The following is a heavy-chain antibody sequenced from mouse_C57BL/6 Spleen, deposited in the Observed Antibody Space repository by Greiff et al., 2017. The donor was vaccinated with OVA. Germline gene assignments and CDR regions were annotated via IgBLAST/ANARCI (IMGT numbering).Heavy chain of an antibody. Sequence: EVQGVESGGGLVKPGGSLKLSCAASGFTFSSYAMSWVRQTPEKRLEWVATISDGGSYTYYPDNVKGRFTISRDNAKNNLYLQMSHLKSEDTAMYYCAIDRGTDYWGQGTTLTVSS. CDR3: AIDRGTDY. CDR2: ISDGGSYT. V-gene: IGHV5-4*01. CDR1: GFTFSSYA. D-gene: IGHD3-1*01. J-gene: IGHJ2*01.